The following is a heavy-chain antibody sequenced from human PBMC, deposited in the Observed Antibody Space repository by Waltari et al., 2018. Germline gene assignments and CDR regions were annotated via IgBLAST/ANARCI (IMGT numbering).Heavy chain of an antibody. J-gene: IGHJ4*02. CDR2: FNPNKCGT. CDR1: GYTFTGYF. CDR3: SRVPLLLPGPNYFDH. V-gene: IGHV1-2*02. Sequence: QVQLVQSGTEVKKPGASVKVSCKASGYTFTGYFIHWVRQSPGRGLEWMGGFNPNKCGTYSAQKVQGRLAMTSETAISTAYMVVGNLRSDDTATYYCSRVPLLLPGPNYFDHWGQGSLVTVSS.